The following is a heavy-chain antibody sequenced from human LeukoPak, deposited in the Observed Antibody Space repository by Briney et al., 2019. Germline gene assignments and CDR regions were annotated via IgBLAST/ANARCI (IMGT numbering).Heavy chain of an antibody. CDR3: AKYRDSSGYYPGFFDY. V-gene: IGHV3-21*04. CDR1: GFTFSSYS. J-gene: IGHJ4*02. CDR2: ISSSSYI. D-gene: IGHD3-22*01. Sequence: GGSLRLSCAASGFTFSSYSMNWVRQAPGKGLEWVSSISSSSYIYYADSVKGRFTISRDNAKNSLYLQMNSLRAEDTAVYYCAKYRDSSGYYPGFFDYWGQGTLVTVSS.